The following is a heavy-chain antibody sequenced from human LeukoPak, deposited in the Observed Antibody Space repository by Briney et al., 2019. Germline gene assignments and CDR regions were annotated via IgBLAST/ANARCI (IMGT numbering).Heavy chain of an antibody. CDR3: ARDKTHSSGYYHYYYMDV. V-gene: IGHV1-2*02. CDR2: INHNRGGT. D-gene: IGHD3-22*01. J-gene: IGHJ6*03. CDR1: GYTFTCYY. Sequence: ASVKVSCQASGYTFTCYYMHWVRQAPDQGLEWMGWINHNRGGTNYTQKIQGRVTMTRDTSISTAYMQLSRLRSDDTAVYYCARDKTHSSGYYHYYYMDVWGKGSTVTVSS.